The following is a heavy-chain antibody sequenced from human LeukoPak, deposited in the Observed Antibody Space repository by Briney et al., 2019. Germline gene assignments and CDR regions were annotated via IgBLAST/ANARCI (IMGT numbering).Heavy chain of an antibody. CDR2: INPSSGGT. Sequence: ASVKVSCKSSGYTFTDYYMHWVRQAPGQGLEWMGWINPSSGGTNYAQKFQGRVTVTRDTSISTAYMDLSRLRSDDTAVYYCARAGVWDYSDSSGYHNAAFDIWGQGTMVTVSS. CDR1: GYTFTDYY. D-gene: IGHD3-22*01. CDR3: ARAGVWDYSDSSGYHNAAFDI. V-gene: IGHV1-2*02. J-gene: IGHJ3*02.